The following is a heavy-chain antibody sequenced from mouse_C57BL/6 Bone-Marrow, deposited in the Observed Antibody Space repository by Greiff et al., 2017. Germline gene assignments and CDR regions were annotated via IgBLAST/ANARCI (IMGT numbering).Heavy chain of an antibody. CDR2: IYPRSGNT. CDR1: GYTFTSYG. V-gene: IGHV1-81*01. Sequence: VMLVESGAELARPGASVKLSCKASGYTFTSYGISWVKQRTGQGLEWIGEIYPRSGNTYYNEKFKGKATLTADKSSSTAYMELRSLTSEDSAVYFCATIPPCSYFDYWGQGTTLTVSS. CDR3: ATIPPCSYFDY. J-gene: IGHJ2*01.